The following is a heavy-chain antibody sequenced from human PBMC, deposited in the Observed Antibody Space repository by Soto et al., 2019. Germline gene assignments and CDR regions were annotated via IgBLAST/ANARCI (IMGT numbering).Heavy chain of an antibody. J-gene: IGHJ6*02. D-gene: IGHD3-10*01. V-gene: IGHV3-53*04. CDR1: GFTVSSNY. CDR3: ARVPITMVRGVLGGMDV. CDR2: IYSGGST. Sequence: EVQLVESGGGLVQPGGSLRLSCAASGFTVSSNYMSWVRQAPGKGLEWVSVIYSGGSTYYADSVKGRFTISRHNSKNTXYLQMNSLRAEDTAVYYCARVPITMVRGVLGGMDVWGQGTTVTVSS.